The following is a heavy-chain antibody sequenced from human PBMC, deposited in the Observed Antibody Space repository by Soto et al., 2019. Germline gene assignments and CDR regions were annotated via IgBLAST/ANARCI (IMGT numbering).Heavy chain of an antibody. CDR2: TYYRSKWYN. CDR3: ARGGRYCSSTSCYSLHFDY. D-gene: IGHD2-2*01. CDR1: GDSVSSNSAA. Sequence: QVQLQQSGPGLVKPSQTLSLTCAISGDSVSSNSAAWNWIRQSPSRGLEWLGRTYYRSKWYNDYAVSVKSRITINPDTSKNQFSLQLNSVTPEDTAVYYCARGGRYCSSTSCYSLHFDYWGQGTLVTVSS. V-gene: IGHV6-1*01. J-gene: IGHJ4*02.